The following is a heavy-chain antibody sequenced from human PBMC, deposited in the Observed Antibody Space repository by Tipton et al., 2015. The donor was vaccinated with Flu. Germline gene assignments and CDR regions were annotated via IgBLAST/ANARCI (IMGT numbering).Heavy chain of an antibody. CDR2: INHSGST. J-gene: IGHJ4*02. CDR1: GGSFRGYD. D-gene: IGHD3-22*01. CDR3: TRALRNSSGSPGY. Sequence: TLSLTCAVYGGSFRGYDWSWIRQPPGKGLEWKGEINHSGSTYYSPTLKSRVTISADTSNNQFSLRLSSVTAADTAMYDCTRALRNSSGSPGYWGQGTLVTVSS. V-gene: IGHV4-34*01.